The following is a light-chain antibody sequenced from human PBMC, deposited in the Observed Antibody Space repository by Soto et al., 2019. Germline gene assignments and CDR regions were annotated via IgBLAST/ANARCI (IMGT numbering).Light chain of an antibody. CDR3: QTWGTGIPWV. J-gene: IGLJ3*02. Sequence: QLVLTQSPSASASLGASVKLTCTLSSGHSSYAIAWHQQQPEKGPRYLMKLNSDGSHSKGDGIPDRFSGSSSGAERYLTIPSLQSDDEADYYCQTWGTGIPWVFGGGTKVTVL. V-gene: IGLV4-69*01. CDR1: SGHSSYA. CDR2: LNSDGSH.